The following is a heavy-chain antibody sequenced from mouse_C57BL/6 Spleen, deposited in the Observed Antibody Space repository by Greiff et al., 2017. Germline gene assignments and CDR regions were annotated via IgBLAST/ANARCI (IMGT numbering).Heavy chain of an antibody. CDR2: ISSGGDYI. Sequence: EVKVEESGEGLVKPGGSLKLSCAASGFTFSSYAMSWVRQTPEKRLEWVAYISSGGDYIYYADTVKGRFTISRDNARNTLYLQMSSLKSEDTAMYYCTRVYGSSYDWYFDVWGTGTTVTVSS. V-gene: IGHV5-9-1*02. CDR3: TRVYGSSYDWYFDV. D-gene: IGHD1-1*01. J-gene: IGHJ1*03. CDR1: GFTFSSYA.